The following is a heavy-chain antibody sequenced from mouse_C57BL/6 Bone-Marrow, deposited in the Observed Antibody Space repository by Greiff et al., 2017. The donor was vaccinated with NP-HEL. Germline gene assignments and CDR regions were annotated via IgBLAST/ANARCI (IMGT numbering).Heavy chain of an antibody. CDR1: GFTFSSYT. Sequence: EVQGVESGGGLVKPGGSLKLSCAASGFTFSSYTMSWVRQTPEKRLEWVATISGGGGNTYYPDSVKGRFTISRDNAKNTLYLQMSSLRSEDTALYYCARHGGGLRRGAWFAYWGQGTLVTVSA. J-gene: IGHJ3*01. CDR2: ISGGGGNT. V-gene: IGHV5-9*01. CDR3: ARHGGGLRRGAWFAY. D-gene: IGHD2-4*01.